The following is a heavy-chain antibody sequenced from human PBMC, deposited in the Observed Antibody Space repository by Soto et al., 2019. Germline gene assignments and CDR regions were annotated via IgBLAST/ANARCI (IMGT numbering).Heavy chain of an antibody. CDR2: IYHTGNT. CDR1: GGSVSGYH. Sequence: SETLSLTCAVYGGSVSGYHWSWIRQPPGKGLEWIGEIYHTGNTKYNPSLKSRVVISLDTSKNQLSLKVSAVTAADTAVYYCARAGASYDYSMDVWGQGTTVTAP. V-gene: IGHV4-34*01. CDR3: ARAGASYDYSMDV. J-gene: IGHJ6*02.